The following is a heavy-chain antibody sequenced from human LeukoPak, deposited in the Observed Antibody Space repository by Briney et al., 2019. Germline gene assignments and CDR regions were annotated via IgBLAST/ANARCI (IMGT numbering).Heavy chain of an antibody. D-gene: IGHD1-1*01. V-gene: IGHV3-23*01. Sequence: PGGSLRLSCAASGFTFSSYAMSWVRQAPGKGLEWVSAISGGGGSSTYYADSVKGRFTISRDTSKNTLYLQMNSLKTEDTAVYYCTSLRVDYSPRPGTPTGSYMDVWGKGTTVTVSS. CDR1: GFTFSSYA. J-gene: IGHJ6*03. CDR2: ISGGGGSST. CDR3: TSLRVDYSPRPGTPTGSYMDV.